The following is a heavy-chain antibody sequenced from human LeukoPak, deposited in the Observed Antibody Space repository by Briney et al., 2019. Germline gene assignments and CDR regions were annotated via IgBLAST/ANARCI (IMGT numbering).Heavy chain of an antibody. CDR2: ISAYNGNT. CDR1: GYTFTSYG. J-gene: IGHJ4*02. D-gene: IGHD6-13*01. Sequence: ASVKVPCKASGYTFTSYGISWVRQAPGQGLEWMGWISAYNGNTNYAQKLQGRVTMTTDTSTSTAYMELRSLRSDDTAVYYCARGLQQLASYYFDYWGQGTLVTVSS. V-gene: IGHV1-18*01. CDR3: ARGLQQLASYYFDY.